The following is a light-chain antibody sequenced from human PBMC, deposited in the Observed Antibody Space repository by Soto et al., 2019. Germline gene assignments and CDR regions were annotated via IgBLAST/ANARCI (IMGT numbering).Light chain of an antibody. CDR1: SSDVGGYNY. J-gene: IGLJ1*01. V-gene: IGLV2-8*01. Sequence: QSVLTQPPSASGSPGQSVTISCTGTSSDVGGYNYVSWYQQHPGKAPKLMIYEVSNRPSGVPDRFYGSKSGNTASLTVSGLQAEDEADYYCSSYAGSTGVFGTGTKLTVL. CDR2: EVS. CDR3: SSYAGSTGV.